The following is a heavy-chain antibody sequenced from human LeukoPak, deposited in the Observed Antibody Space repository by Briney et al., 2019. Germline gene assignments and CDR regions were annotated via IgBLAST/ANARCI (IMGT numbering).Heavy chain of an antibody. D-gene: IGHD2-2*01. Sequence: SETPSLTCTVSGGSISSYYWSWIRQPPGKGLEWIGYIYYSGSTNYNPSLKSRVTISADTSKNQFSLKLSSVTAADTAVYYCATSSTSLGAFDIWGQGTMVTVSS. CDR2: IYYSGST. V-gene: IGHV4-59*01. CDR1: GGSISSYY. J-gene: IGHJ3*02. CDR3: ATSSTSLGAFDI.